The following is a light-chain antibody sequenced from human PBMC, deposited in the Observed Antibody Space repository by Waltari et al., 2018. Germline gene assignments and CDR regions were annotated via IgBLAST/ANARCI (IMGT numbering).Light chain of an antibody. Sequence: DIQMTQSPSTLSASVGDRVTITCRASRSIDNWLAWYQQKPGKAPNRLIYKASSLESGVPSRFSGSGSGTEFTLTISTLQPDDFATYYCQHYKSYSWTFGQGTKVEIK. CDR1: RSIDNW. CDR3: QHYKSYSWT. V-gene: IGKV1-5*03. J-gene: IGKJ1*01. CDR2: KAS.